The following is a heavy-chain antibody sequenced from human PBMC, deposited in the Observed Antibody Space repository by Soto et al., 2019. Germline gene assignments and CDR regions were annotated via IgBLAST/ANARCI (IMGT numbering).Heavy chain of an antibody. V-gene: IGHV3-11*01. CDR2: ISSSGSTI. J-gene: IGHJ6*02. D-gene: IGHD4-4*01. CDR1: GFTFSDYY. Sequence: QVQLVESGGGLVKPGGSLRLSCAASGFTFSDYYMSWIRQAPGKGLEWVSYISSSGSTIYYADSVKGRFTISWDNAKNSLYLQMNSLRAEDTAVYYCARTELYSNNYYYYGMDVWGQGPTVTVSS. CDR3: ARTELYSNNYYYYGMDV.